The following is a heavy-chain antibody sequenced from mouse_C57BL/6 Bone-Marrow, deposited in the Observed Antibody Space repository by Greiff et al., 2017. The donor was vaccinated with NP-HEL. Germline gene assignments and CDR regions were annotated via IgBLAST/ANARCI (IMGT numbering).Heavy chain of an antibody. CDR1: GFTFSDAW. Sequence: EVKLVDSGGGLVQPGGSMKLSCAASGFTFSDAWMDWVRQSPEKGLEWVAEIRNKANNHATYYAESVKGRFTISRDDSKSSVYLQMNSLRAEDTGIDYCTRPRYYYGSSYAMDYWGQGTSVTVSS. J-gene: IGHJ4*01. CDR2: IRNKANNHAT. CDR3: TRPRYYYGSSYAMDY. D-gene: IGHD1-1*01. V-gene: IGHV6-6*01.